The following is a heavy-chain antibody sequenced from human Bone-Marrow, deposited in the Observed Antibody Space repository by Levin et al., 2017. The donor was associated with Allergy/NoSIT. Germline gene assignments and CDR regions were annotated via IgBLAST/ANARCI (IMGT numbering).Heavy chain of an antibody. D-gene: IGHD3-10*01. CDR2: IYYNGRT. CDR3: ARQRYGYFGSESPDYWYFDL. CDR1: GGSIRSSSYF. V-gene: IGHV4-39*01. Sequence: SETLSLTCTVSGGSIRSSSYFWGWVRQPPGKGLECIGGIYYNGRTSYNPSLESRVTMSVDTSRNQFSLQLSSVTAADTSLYYCARQRYGYFGSESPDYWYFDLWGRGTLVTVSS. J-gene: IGHJ2*01.